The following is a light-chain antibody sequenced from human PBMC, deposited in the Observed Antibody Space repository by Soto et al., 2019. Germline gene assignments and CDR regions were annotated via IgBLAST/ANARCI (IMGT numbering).Light chain of an antibody. CDR1: SSDVGAYDY. V-gene: IGLV2-14*03. CDR3: SSFTTSNSYV. CDR2: YVS. J-gene: IGLJ1*01. Sequence: QSALTQPASVSGSPGQSITISCTGTSSDVGAYDYVSWYQQHPGEVPKLMIFYVSDRPSGVSNRFSGSKSVNTASLTISGLQAEDEADYYCSSFTTSNSYVFGTGTKLTVL.